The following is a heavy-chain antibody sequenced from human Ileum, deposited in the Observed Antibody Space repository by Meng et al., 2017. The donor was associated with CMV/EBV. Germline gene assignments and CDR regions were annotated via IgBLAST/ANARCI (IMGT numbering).Heavy chain of an antibody. D-gene: IGHD2-2*01. J-gene: IGHJ4*02. CDR1: GGSISSGGYY. V-gene: IGHV4-31*03. CDR3: ARESKYQLLNGAYFDY. CDR2: IYYSGST. Sequence: SETLSLTCTVSGGSISSGGYYWSWIRQHPGKGLEWIGYIYYSGSTYYNPSLKSRVTISVDTSKNQFSLKLSSVTAADTAVYYCARESKYQLLNGAYFDYWGQGTLVTV.